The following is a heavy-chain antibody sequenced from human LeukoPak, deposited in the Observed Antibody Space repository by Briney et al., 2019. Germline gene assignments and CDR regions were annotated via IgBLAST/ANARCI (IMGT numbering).Heavy chain of an antibody. CDR2: INWNGVTM. J-gene: IGHJ4*02. D-gene: IGHD3-22*01. CDR1: RFTFDDYA. CDR3: AKANIGYYYASGGYWYFDY. Sequence: GGSLRLSCAASRFTFDDYAMHWVRQVPGKGLEWVSGINWNGVTMGYADSVKGRFTISRDNAKNSLYLQMNSLRAEDTAFYYCAKANIGYYYASGGYWYFDYWGQGTLVTVSS. V-gene: IGHV3-9*01.